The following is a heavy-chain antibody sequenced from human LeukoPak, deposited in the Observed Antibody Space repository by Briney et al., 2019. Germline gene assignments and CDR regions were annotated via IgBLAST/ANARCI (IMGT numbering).Heavy chain of an antibody. D-gene: IGHD6-19*01. Sequence: SETLSLTCTVSSGSISSYYWSWMRQPPGTGLEWIGNIFYSGGTNYNASLQSRVSISVDTSKNQFSLSLSSVTAADTAVYYCARLLAGEYDPFDIWGQGTMVTVSS. J-gene: IGHJ3*02. V-gene: IGHV4-59*08. CDR3: ARLLAGEYDPFDI. CDR2: IFYSGGT. CDR1: SGSISSYY.